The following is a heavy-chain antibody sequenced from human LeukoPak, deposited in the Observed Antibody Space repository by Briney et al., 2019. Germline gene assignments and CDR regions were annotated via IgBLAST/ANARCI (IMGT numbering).Heavy chain of an antibody. Sequence: GGSLRLSCAASGFTVSSNYMSWVRQAPGKGLEWVSVIYSGGSTYYADSVKGRFTISRDNSKNTLYLQMNSLRAEDTAVYYCAREYGSGSSWFDPWGQGTLVTVSS. CDR3: AREYGSGSSWFDP. J-gene: IGHJ5*02. D-gene: IGHD3-10*01. V-gene: IGHV3-66*01. CDR1: GFTVSSNY. CDR2: IYSGGST.